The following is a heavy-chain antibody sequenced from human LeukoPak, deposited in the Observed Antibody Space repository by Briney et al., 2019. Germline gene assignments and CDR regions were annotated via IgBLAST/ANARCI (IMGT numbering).Heavy chain of an antibody. CDR3: ARGSSRIYYYDSSGYSHAFDH. CDR2: TYYRSKWYT. Sequence: SQTLSLTCAISGDSVSSNSAAWNWVRQSPSRGLEWLGRTYYRSKWYTDYAESVKSRITINPDTSKNQFSLQVNSVTPEDTAVYYCARGSSRIYYYDSSGYSHAFDHWGQGILVTVSS. D-gene: IGHD3-22*01. V-gene: IGHV6-1*01. J-gene: IGHJ4*02. CDR1: GDSVSSNSAA.